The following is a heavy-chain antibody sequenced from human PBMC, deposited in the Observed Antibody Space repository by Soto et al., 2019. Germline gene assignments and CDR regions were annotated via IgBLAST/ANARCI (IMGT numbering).Heavy chain of an antibody. CDR2: ISSSGGST. J-gene: IGHJ4*02. CDR1: GLTFSSYA. D-gene: IGHD3-3*01. V-gene: IGHV3-23*01. CDR3: AKVTTIFGVVIPRFGY. Sequence: LRLSCAASGLTFSSYAMSWVRQAPGKGLEWVSAISSSGGSTYYADSVKGRFTISRDNSKNTLYLQMNSLRAEDTAVYYCAKVTTIFGVVIPRFGYWGQGTLVTVSS.